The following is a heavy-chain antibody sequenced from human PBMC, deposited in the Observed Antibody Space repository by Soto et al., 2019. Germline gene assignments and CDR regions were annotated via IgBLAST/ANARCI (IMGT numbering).Heavy chain of an antibody. CDR2: FDPEGGEA. CDR1: GPPRSELS. Sequence: XSVKVSCRLSGPPRSELSIHWVRHAPGKGLEWMGGFDPEGGEAIYAQKWHCRVTVTEDTVTDTAYLELSGLNSDDTAVYYCATPTPTRGAMITHINFDFCGQRTPVTVSS. J-gene: IGHJ4*02. D-gene: IGHD3-10*01. CDR3: ATPTPTRGAMITHINFDF. V-gene: IGHV1-24*01.